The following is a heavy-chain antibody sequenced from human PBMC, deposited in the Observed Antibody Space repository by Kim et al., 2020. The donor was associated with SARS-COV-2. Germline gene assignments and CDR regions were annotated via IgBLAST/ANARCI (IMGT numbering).Heavy chain of an antibody. J-gene: IGHJ4*02. Sequence: IITIFGTANYAQKFQGRVTSTADESTSTAYMELSSLRSEDTAVYYCARGEDYFDYWGQGTLVTVSS. D-gene: IGHD1-26*01. V-gene: IGHV1-69*01. CDR3: ARGEDYFDY. CDR2: IITIFGTA.